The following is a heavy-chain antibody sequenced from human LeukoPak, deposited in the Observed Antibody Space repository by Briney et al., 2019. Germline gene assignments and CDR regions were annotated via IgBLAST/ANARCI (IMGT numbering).Heavy chain of an antibody. CDR3: ARNQDYGVYNSVGAFDV. CDR2: IWYDGSNK. CDR1: AFTFSVYA. Sequence: GTSLRLSCAASAFTFSVYAMHWVRQAPGKGLEWVAVIWYDGSNKYYADSVKGRFTISRDNSKNTLYLQMNSLRAEDTAVYYCARNQDYGVYNSVGAFDVWGQGTMVTVSS. D-gene: IGHD4-17*01. J-gene: IGHJ3*01. V-gene: IGHV3-33*08.